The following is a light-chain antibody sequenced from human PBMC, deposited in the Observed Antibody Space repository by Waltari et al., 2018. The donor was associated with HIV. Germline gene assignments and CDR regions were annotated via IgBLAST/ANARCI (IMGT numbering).Light chain of an antibody. CDR2: YKSDSDR. CDR1: SGINVDTYR. J-gene: IGLJ3*02. CDR3: MIWHSSAWV. V-gene: IGLV5-45*01. Sequence: QAVLTQPASLSASPGTSASLTCSLRSGINVDTYRIYWYQQKPGSPPQYLLKYKSDSDRQQGSGVPSRFSGSKDASANEGILLISGLQSEDEADYYCMIWHSSAWVFGGGTKLTVL.